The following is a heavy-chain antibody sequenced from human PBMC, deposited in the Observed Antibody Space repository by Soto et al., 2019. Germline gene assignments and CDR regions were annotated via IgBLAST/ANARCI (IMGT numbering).Heavy chain of an antibody. V-gene: IGHV1-18*04. D-gene: IGHD3-22*01. J-gene: IGHJ5*02. CDR2: ISTFNGNA. CDR3: VRQSGYSSGWSDH. Sequence: QVQLVQSGAEVKKPGASVKVSCKTSGYTFSSNGISWVRQAPGQGLEWMGWISTFNGNAHYSQKFQDRVTMTTDTSTNTVYMEVTSLRSDDTAMYYCVRQSGYSSGWSDHWDQGTLVTVSS. CDR1: GYTFSSNG.